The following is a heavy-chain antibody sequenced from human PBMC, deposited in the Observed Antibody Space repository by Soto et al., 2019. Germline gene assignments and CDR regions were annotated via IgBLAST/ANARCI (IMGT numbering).Heavy chain of an antibody. J-gene: IGHJ5*02. CDR3: AREIYCTNGVCPNGFDP. CDR2: IYYSGST. CDR1: GGSISSGGYY. D-gene: IGHD2-8*01. Sequence: SETLSLTCTVSGGSISSGGYYWSWIRQHPGKGLEWIGYIYYSGSTYYNPSLRSRVTISVDTSKNQFSLKLSSVTAADTAVYYCAREIYCTNGVCPNGFDPWGQGTLVTVSS. V-gene: IGHV4-31*03.